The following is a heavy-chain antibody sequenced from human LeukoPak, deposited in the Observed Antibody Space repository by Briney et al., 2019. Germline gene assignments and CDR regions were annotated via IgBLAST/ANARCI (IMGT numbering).Heavy chain of an antibody. V-gene: IGHV3-23*01. D-gene: IGHD1-26*01. CDR2: MSGGGGST. CDR3: AKPLGGYEWELLFDY. Sequence: PGGSLRLSCAASGFTFSSYGMSWVRQAPGKGLEWVSAMSGGGGSTFYADSVKGRFTISRDNSKNTLYLQMNSLRDEDTAVYYCAKPLGGYEWELLFDYWGQGTLVTVSS. CDR1: GFTFSSYG. J-gene: IGHJ4*02.